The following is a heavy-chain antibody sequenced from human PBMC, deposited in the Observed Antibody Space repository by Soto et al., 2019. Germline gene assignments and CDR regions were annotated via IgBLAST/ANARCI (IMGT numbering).Heavy chain of an antibody. D-gene: IGHD3-10*01. CDR3: ASLETSGSYYNL. Sequence: GSLRLSCAASGFTFSSYAMTWVRQAPGKGLEWVSSISRSGDTYYTDSVKGRFTISRDNSKNSLYLQMNTLRAEDTAVYYCASLETSGSYYNLWGQGTLVTVSS. CDR1: GFTFSSYA. J-gene: IGHJ5*02. CDR2: ISRSGDT. V-gene: IGHV3-23*01.